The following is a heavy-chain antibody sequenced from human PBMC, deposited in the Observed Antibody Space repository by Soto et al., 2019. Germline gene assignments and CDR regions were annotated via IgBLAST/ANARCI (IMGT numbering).Heavy chain of an antibody. V-gene: IGHV1-18*01. CDR2: ISASTGNT. Sequence: PRKGSCQASCYTFPRYGIRGVGHGPGQGGEWVGWISASTGNTNYAQKLQGRVTMTTDTSRSTAYMELRSLRSDDTAVYYCARGCRYFSNWFDSWGQGTLVTLSS. CDR1: CYTFPRYG. D-gene: IGHD3-9*01. J-gene: IGHJ5*02. CDR3: ARGCRYFSNWFDS.